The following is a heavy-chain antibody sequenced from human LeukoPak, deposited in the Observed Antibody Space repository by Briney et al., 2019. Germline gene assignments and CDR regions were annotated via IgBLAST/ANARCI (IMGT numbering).Heavy chain of an antibody. V-gene: IGHV3-23*01. CDR3: AKAPPRGWLGRGWDY. J-gene: IGHJ4*02. CDR1: GFTFSSYA. Sequence: GGSLRLSCAASGFTFSSYAMSWVRQAPGKGLEWVSTISGSGGSTYYADSVKGRFTISRDNSKNTLYLQMNSLRAEDMAVYYCAKAPPRGWLGRGWDYWGQGTLVTVSS. D-gene: IGHD6-19*01. CDR2: ISGSGGST.